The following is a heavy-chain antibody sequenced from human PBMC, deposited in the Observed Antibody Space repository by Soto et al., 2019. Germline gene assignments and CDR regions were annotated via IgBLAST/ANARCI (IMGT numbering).Heavy chain of an antibody. Sequence: SLTLSLTCAVYGGSFSSYYWSWIRQPPGKGLEWIGEIDHSGSTNYNPSLESRVTISVDRSKNQFSLKVSSVTAADTAVYHCARTDRAIFYGMDVWGQGTRVAVSS. D-gene: IGHD3-22*01. CDR1: GGSFSSYY. J-gene: IGHJ6*01. V-gene: IGHV4-34*01. CDR2: IDHSGST. CDR3: ARTDRAIFYGMDV.